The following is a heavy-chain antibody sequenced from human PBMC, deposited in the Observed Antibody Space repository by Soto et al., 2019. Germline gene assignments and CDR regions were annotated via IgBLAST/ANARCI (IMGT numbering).Heavy chain of an antibody. CDR3: AKDIGPYYYDSSGYYRRRGNHYYYGMDV. CDR2: ISWDGGST. Sequence: GGSLRLSCAASGFTFDDYTMHWVRQAPGKGLEWVSLISWDGGSTYYADSVKGRFTISRDNSKNSLYLQMNSLRTEDTALYYCAKDIGPYYYDSSGYYRRRGNHYYYGMDVWGQGITVTVSS. J-gene: IGHJ6*02. D-gene: IGHD3-22*01. V-gene: IGHV3-43*01. CDR1: GFTFDDYT.